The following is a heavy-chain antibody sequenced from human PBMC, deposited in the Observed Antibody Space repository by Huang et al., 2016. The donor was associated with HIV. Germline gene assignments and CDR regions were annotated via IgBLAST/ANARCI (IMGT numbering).Heavy chain of an antibody. D-gene: IGHD6-13*01. CDR3: ARGLYSSSWYSFGPDY. Sequence: QVQLVQSGAEVKKPGASVKVSCKASGYTFTSYDINWGRQATGQGLEWMGWMNPNSGNTGYAQKFQGRVTMTRNTSISTAYMELSSLRSEDTAVYYCARGLYSSSWYSFGPDYLGQGTLVTVSS. J-gene: IGHJ4*02. CDR1: GYTFTSYD. V-gene: IGHV1-8*01. CDR2: MNPNSGNT.